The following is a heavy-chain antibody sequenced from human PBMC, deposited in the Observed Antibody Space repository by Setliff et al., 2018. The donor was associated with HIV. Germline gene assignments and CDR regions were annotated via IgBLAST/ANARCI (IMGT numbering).Heavy chain of an antibody. CDR2: INAGYGNT. D-gene: IGHD3-16*01. J-gene: IGHJ6*03. CDR1: GYSFTTYF. Sequence: GASVKVSCKASGYSFTTYFMHWVRQAPGKGLEWMGRINAGYGNTKYSQKFQGRVTITRDASTSTVYMELSSLRSEDTAVYYCARCGAGEWHLYMDVWGKGTAVTVSS. CDR3: ARCGAGEWHLYMDV. V-gene: IGHV1-3*01.